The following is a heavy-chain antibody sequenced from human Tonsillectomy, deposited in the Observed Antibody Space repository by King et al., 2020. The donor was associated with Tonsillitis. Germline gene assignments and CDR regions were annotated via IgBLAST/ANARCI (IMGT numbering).Heavy chain of an antibody. CDR3: ARGRAYFVWGSYRYMNWFDP. V-gene: IGHV4-30-2*01. J-gene: IGHJ5*02. CDR1: GGSISSGGYS. Sequence: QLQLQESGSGLVKPSQTLSLTCAVSGGSISSGGYSWSWIRPPPGKGLEWIGFIYHSGSTYYNPSLKSRVTISLDRSKNQFSLNLSSVTAADTAVYYCARGRAYFVWGSYRYMNWFDPWGQGTLVTVSS. D-gene: IGHD3-16*02. CDR2: IYHSGST.